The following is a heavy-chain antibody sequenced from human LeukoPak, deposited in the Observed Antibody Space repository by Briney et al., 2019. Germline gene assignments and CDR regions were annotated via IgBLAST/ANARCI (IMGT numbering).Heavy chain of an antibody. J-gene: IGHJ4*02. CDR1: GDCVSSKSVS. CDR2: TRYSATMNS. V-gene: IGHV6-1*01. CDR3: GREFNYSFDY. Sequence: SQTLSLICAVAGDCVSSKSVSWSWIRQSPSRGLEYLGRTRYSATMNSFYSLSVGGRITINADTTRNEVSLRLSSVTPEDTALYYGGREFNYSFDYWGQGTLVTVSS.